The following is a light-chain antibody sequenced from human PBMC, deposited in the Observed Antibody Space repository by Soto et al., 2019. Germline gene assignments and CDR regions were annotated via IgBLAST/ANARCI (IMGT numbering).Light chain of an antibody. CDR1: QSVSSSY. J-gene: IGKJ1*01. CDR2: GAS. V-gene: IGKV3-20*01. CDR3: QQYGSSPPWT. Sequence: EIVLTQSPGTLSLSPGERATLSCRASQSVSSSYLAWYQQKPGQAPRLLIYGASSRATGIPDRFSGSGSGTASTLTISRLEPEDFAVYYCQQYGSSPPWTFGQGAKVEIK.